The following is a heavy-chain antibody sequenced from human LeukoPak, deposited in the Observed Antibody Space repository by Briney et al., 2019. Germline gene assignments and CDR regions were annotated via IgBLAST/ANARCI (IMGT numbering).Heavy chain of an antibody. V-gene: IGHV3-53*01. D-gene: IGHD2-15*01. CDR2: IYSGGST. CDR3: ARDLGQVAMGY. Sequence: QPGGSLRLSCAASGFTVSSNYMSWVRRAPGKGLEWVSVIYSGGSTYYADSVKGRFTISRDNSKNTLYLQMNSLRAEDTAVYYCARDLGQVAMGYWGQGTLVTVSS. CDR1: GFTVSSNY. J-gene: IGHJ4*02.